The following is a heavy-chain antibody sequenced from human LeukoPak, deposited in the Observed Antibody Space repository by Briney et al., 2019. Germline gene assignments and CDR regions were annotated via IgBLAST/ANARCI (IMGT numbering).Heavy chain of an antibody. J-gene: IGHJ4*02. D-gene: IGHD6-6*01. CDR3: ARDQYSPNDFDY. V-gene: IGHV3-66*01. CDR1: GFTVSSNY. CDR2: IYSGGST. Sequence: PGGSLRLSCAASGFTVSSNYMSWVRQAPGKGLEWVSVIYSGGSTYYADSVKGRFTISRDNAKNSLYLQMNSLRAEDTAVYYCARDQYSPNDFDYWGQGTLVTVSS.